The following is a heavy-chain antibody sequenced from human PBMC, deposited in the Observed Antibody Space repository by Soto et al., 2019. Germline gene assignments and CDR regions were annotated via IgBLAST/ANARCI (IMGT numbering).Heavy chain of an antibody. CDR3: ARDLKDILTGSWFDP. Sequence: SETLSLTCTVSGGSISSGDYYWSWIRQPPGKGLEWIGYIYYSGSTYYNPSLKSRVTISVDTSKNQFSLKLSSVTAADTAVYYCARDLKDILTGSWFDPWGQGTLVTVSS. V-gene: IGHV4-30-4*01. D-gene: IGHD3-9*01. CDR1: GGSISSGDYY. J-gene: IGHJ5*02. CDR2: IYYSGST.